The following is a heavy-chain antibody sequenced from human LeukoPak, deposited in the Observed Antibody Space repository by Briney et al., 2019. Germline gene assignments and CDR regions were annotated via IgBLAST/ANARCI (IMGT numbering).Heavy chain of an antibody. CDR1: GFRFSNHD. CDR3: ARELGGTKTGGFDI. CDR2: IGAAGSHT. V-gene: IGHV3-64*02. D-gene: IGHD1-14*01. Sequence: GGSLRLSCAASGFRFSNHDMHWVQQAPGKGLEFVSSIGAAGSHTFYADSVKGRFTISRDNFQSTMYLQMDGLRPEDSAVYYCARELGGTKTGGFDIWGQGTLVTVSS. J-gene: IGHJ3*02.